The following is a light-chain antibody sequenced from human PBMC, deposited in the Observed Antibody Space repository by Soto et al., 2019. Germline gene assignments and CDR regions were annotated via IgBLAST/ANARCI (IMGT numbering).Light chain of an antibody. CDR2: GAS. J-gene: IGKJ4*01. V-gene: IGKV3-15*01. CDR1: QSVGIN. Sequence: EIVMTQSPATLSVSPGERATLSGSASQSVGINLACFQQKPGQAPRLLIYGASTRATGIPARFSGSGSGTEFTLTISSLQSEDFAVYYCQQYDKWPLTFGGGTTVDIK. CDR3: QQYDKWPLT.